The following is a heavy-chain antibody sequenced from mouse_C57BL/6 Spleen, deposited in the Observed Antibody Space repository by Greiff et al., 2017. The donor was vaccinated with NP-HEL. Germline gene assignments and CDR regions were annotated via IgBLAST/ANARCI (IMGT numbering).Heavy chain of an antibody. CDR3: ARGGIYYGSSYVFAY. CDR1: GYTFTDYY. Sequence: EVQLQQSGPELVKPGASVKISCKASGYTFTDYYMNWVKQSHGKSLEWIGDINPNNGGTSYNQKFKGKATLTVDKSSSTAYMELRSLTSEDSAVYYGARGGIYYGSSYVFAYWGQGTLVTVSA. V-gene: IGHV1-26*01. CDR2: INPNNGGT. D-gene: IGHD1-1*01. J-gene: IGHJ3*01.